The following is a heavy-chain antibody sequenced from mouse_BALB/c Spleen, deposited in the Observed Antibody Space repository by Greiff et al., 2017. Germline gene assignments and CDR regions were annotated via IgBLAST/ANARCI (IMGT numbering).Heavy chain of an antibody. CDR1: GFNIKDTY. V-gene: IGHV14-3*02. D-gene: IGHD2-4*01. J-gene: IGHJ4*01. CDR3: ALLRPYAMDY. Sequence: VHVKQSGAELVKPGASVKLSCTASGFNIKDTYMHWVKQRPEQGLEWIGRIDPANGNTKYDPKFQGKATITADTSSNTAYLQLSSLTSEDTAVYYCALLRPYAMDYWGQGTSVTVSS. CDR2: IDPANGNT.